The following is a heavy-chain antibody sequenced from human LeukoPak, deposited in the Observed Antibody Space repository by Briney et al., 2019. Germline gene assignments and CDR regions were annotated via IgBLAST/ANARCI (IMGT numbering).Heavy chain of an antibody. CDR3: ARVPELGIMLGYYYYMDV. D-gene: IGHD7-27*01. CDR2: TYYRSKWYN. Sequence: SQTLSLTCAISGDSVSSNIAAWNWIRQSPSRGLEWLGRTYYRSKWYNDYAVSVKSRITINPDTSKNQFSLQLNSVTPEDTAVYYCARVPELGIMLGYYYYMDVWGKGTTVTVSS. V-gene: IGHV6-1*01. J-gene: IGHJ6*03. CDR1: GDSVSSNIAA.